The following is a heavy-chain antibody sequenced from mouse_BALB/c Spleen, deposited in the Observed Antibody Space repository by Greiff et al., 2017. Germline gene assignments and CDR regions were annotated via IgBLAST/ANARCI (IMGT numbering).Heavy chain of an antibody. CDR3: ASPRGSGYSYAMDY. J-gene: IGHJ4*01. CDR2: IYPGDGDT. V-gene: IGHV1-82*01. Sequence: QVQLQQSGPELVKPGASVKISCKASGYAFSSSWMNWVKQRPGQGLEWIGRIYPGDGDTNYNGKFKGKATLTADKSSSTAYMQLSSLTSVDSAVYFCASPRGSGYSYAMDYWGQGTSVTVSS. D-gene: IGHD3-1*01. CDR1: GYAFSSSW.